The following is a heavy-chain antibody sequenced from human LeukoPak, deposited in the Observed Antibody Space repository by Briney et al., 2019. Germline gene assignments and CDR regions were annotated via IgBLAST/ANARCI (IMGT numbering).Heavy chain of an antibody. CDR1: GGTFSSYA. V-gene: IGHV1-69*13. CDR2: IIPIFGTA. D-gene: IGHD3-10*01. CDR3: ATRDGSGSYYNDGEFDY. Sequence: GASVKVSCKASGGTFSSYAISWVRQAPGQGLEWMGGIIPIFGTANYAQKFQGRVTITADESTSTAYMELSSLRSEDTAMYYCATRDGSGSYYNDGEFDYWGQGTLVTVSS. J-gene: IGHJ4*02.